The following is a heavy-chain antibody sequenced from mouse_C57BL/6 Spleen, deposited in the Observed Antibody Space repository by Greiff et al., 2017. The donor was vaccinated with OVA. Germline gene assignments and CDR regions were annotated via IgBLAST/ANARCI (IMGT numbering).Heavy chain of an antibody. CDR3: ERRIYNNYLYYFDY. J-gene: IGHJ2*01. CDR2: ISSGISTI. V-gene: IGHV5-17*01. D-gene: IGHD2-5*01. CDR1: GFTFSDYG. Sequence: EVKLMESGGGLVKPGGSLKLSCAASGFTFSDYGMHWVRQAPEKGLEWVAYISSGISTIYYAYTVKGRFTISRDNAKNTLFLQMTSLRSEDTAMYYCERRIYNNYLYYFDYWGQGTTLTVSS.